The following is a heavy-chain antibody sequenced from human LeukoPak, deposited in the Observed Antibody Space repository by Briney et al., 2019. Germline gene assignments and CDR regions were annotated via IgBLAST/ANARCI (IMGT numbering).Heavy chain of an antibody. D-gene: IGHD4-17*01. CDR3: ARVRGLGGDDFDY. CDR2: IYYSGST. CDR1: GGSISSGGYS. V-gene: IGHV4-31*03. Sequence: SQTLSLTCTVSGGSISSGGYSWSWIRQHPGKGLEWIGYIYYSGSTYYNPSLKSRVTISVDTSKNQFSLKLSSVTAADTAVYYCARVRGLGGDDFDYWGQGTLVTVSS. J-gene: IGHJ4*02.